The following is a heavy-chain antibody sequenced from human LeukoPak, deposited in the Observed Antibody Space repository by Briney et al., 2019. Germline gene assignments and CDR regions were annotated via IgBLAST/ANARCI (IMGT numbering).Heavy chain of an antibody. D-gene: IGHD3-10*01. J-gene: IGHJ4*02. CDR3: AKLIWFGEPTPIDY. V-gene: IGHV3-23*01. CDR2: ISGSGGST. Sequence: PGGSLRLSCAASGFTFNDYGMNWVRQAPGKGLEWVSSISGSGGSTYYADSVKGRFTVSRDNSKNTLYLQMNSLRAEDTAIYYCAKLIWFGEPTPIDYWGQGTLVTVSS. CDR1: GFTFNDYG.